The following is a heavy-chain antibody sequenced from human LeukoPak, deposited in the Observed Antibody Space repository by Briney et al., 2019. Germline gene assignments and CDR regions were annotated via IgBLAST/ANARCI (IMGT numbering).Heavy chain of an antibody. D-gene: IGHD6-19*01. CDR2: IYTSGST. J-gene: IGHJ4*02. CDR1: GVSISSYY. Sequence: NPSETLSLTCTVSGVSISSYYWSWIRQPPGKGLEWIGYIYTSGSTNYNPSLKSRVTISVDTSKNQFSLKLSSVTAADTAVYYCARHVAYSSGWYVAFDYWGQGTLVAVSS. V-gene: IGHV4-4*09. CDR3: ARHVAYSSGWYVAFDY.